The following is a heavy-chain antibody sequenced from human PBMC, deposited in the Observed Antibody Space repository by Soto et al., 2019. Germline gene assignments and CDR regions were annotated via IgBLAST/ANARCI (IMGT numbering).Heavy chain of an antibody. CDR1: GGSISSYY. V-gene: IGHV4-59*01. CDR2: IYYSGST. CDR3: AGDTPPDAFDI. Sequence: PWETLSLTCTVSGGSISSYYWSWIRQPPGKGLEWIGYIYYSGSTNYNPSLKSRVTISVDTSKNQFSLKLSSVTAADTAVYYCAGDTPPDAFDIWGQGTMVTVSS. J-gene: IGHJ3*02.